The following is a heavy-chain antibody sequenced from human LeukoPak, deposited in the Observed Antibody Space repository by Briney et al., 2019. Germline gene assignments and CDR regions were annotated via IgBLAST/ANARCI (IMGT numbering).Heavy chain of an antibody. D-gene: IGHD5-12*01. J-gene: IGHJ3*02. V-gene: IGHV3-23*01. CDR2: ISGSGDIT. CDR3: AQDKWGATDAFDI. CDR1: RFTFSSYA. Sequence: GGSLRLSCAASRFTFSSYAMSWVCQAPGKGLEWVSAISGSGDITYYADFVKGRFTISRDNSKNTLFLQMNSLKAEDTAVYYCAQDKWGATDAFDIWGQGTMVTVSS.